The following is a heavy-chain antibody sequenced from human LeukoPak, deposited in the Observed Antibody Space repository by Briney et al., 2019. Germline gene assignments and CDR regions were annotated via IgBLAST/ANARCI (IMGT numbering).Heavy chain of an antibody. CDR2: IRGDGATI. CDR3: ARDQFGDYFRGADY. CDR1: GFTFSSHA. J-gene: IGHJ4*02. V-gene: IGHV3-23*01. Sequence: PGGSLRLSCAASGFTFSSHAMSWVRQAPGRGLEWVSAIRGDGATIFYADSVKGRITVSRDNSKNTLYLQMNSLRVEDTAVYYCARDQFGDYFRGADYWGQGTLVTVSS. D-gene: IGHD3-22*01.